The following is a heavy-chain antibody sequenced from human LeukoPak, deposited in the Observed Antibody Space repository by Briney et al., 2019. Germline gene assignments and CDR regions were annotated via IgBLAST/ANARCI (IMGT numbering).Heavy chain of an antibody. D-gene: IGHD3-10*02. Sequence: PSETLSLTCAVYGGSSSGYYWSWIRQPPGRGLEWIGEINHSGSTNYNPSLKSRVTISVDTSKNQFSLKLSSVTAADTAVYYCARVLNSVRGVPYFDYWGQGTLVTVSS. V-gene: IGHV4-34*01. CDR3: ARVLNSVRGVPYFDY. J-gene: IGHJ4*02. CDR1: GGSSSGYY. CDR2: INHSGST.